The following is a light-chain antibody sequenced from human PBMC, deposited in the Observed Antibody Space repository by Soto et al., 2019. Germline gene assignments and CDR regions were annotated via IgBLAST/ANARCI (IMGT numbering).Light chain of an antibody. CDR2: DVS. Sequence: QSALTQPASVYGSPGRSITISCTGTSSDVGGYNYVSWYQQHPGKAPKLMIYDVSNRPSGVSNRFSGSKSGNTASLTISGLQAEDEADYYCSSYTSSSTPYVFGTGTKVTVL. CDR1: SSDVGGYNY. CDR3: SSYTSSSTPYV. J-gene: IGLJ1*01. V-gene: IGLV2-14*01.